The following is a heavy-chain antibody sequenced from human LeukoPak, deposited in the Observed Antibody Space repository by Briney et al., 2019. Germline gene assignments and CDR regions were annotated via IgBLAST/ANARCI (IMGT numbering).Heavy chain of an antibody. D-gene: IGHD2-2*01. J-gene: IGHJ3*02. Sequence: SETLSLTCTVSGGSISSYYWSWIRQPPGKGLEWIGYIYYSGSTNYNPSLKSRVTISVDTSKNQFSLKLSSVTAADTAVYYCARQDGPMPLGAFDIWGQGTMVTVSS. CDR1: GGSISSYY. CDR2: IYYSGST. V-gene: IGHV4-59*08. CDR3: ARQDGPMPLGAFDI.